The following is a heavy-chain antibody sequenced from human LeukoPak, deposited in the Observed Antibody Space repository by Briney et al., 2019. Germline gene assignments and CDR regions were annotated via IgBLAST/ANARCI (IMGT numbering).Heavy chain of an antibody. CDR1: GGSISSYY. D-gene: IGHD6-13*01. CDR3: ASILSHRAALYTWY. CDR2: SYFSGST. J-gene: IGHJ4*03. Sequence: SETLSLTCTVSGGSISSYYWSWIRQPPGKGLEWIGNSYFSGSTNYTPSLKSRVTISVDTSKNQFSLKLSSVTAADTAVYYCASILSHRAALYTWYWGHETPLTVS. V-gene: IGHV4-59*01.